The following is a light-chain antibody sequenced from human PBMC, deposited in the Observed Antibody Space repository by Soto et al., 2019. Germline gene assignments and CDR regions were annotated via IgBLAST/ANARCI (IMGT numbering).Light chain of an antibody. CDR1: QSVTNNY. V-gene: IGKV3-20*01. J-gene: IGKJ1*01. CDR2: GTS. CDR3: QQYGSSPPA. Sequence: EIVLTQSPGTLSLSPGERATLSCRASQSVTNNYLAWYQRKPGQPPRLLIYGTSYRSTDIPRRFSGSGSGTDFHLTITGLEPEDLAVYYGQQYGSSPPAFGQGNKVEIK.